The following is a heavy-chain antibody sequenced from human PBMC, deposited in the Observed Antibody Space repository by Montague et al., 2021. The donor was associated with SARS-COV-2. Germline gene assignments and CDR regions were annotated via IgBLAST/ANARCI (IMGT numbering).Heavy chain of an antibody. CDR1: SGSIISSGYY. V-gene: IGHV4-39*02. CDR2: IYYSGTT. D-gene: IGHD3-10*01. CDR3: ARGMIRGVTTPFDY. J-gene: IGHJ4*02. Sequence: SETLSLTCSVSSGSIISSGYYWGWIRQPPGKELEWIGNIYYSGTTYYNPSLQSRGTISVDTSKNHLSLRLSSVTAAGTAVYFCARGMIRGVTTPFDYWGQGSRVTVSS.